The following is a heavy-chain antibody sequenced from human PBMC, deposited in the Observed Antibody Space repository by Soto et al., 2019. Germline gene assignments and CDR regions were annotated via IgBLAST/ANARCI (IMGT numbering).Heavy chain of an antibody. CDR1: GGSISSSSYY. CDR3: VRDRAFSYAYDL. CDR2: IYYSGRT. J-gene: IGHJ5*02. V-gene: IGHV4-39*07. Sequence: SETLSLTCTVSGGSISSSSYYWGWIRQPPGKGLEWIGSIYYSGRTNYNPSLKSRVNISVDTSKNQFSLQLSSVTAADTALYFCVRDRAFSYAYDLWGQGTLVTVSS. D-gene: IGHD3-16*01.